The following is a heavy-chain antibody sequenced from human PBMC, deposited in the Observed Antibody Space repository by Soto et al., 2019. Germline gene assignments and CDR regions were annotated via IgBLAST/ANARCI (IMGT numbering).Heavy chain of an antibody. CDR1: GFTFDDYT. CDR3: AKDTESITMIPGFDY. V-gene: IGHV3-43*01. D-gene: IGHD3-10*01. J-gene: IGHJ4*02. Sequence: GGSLRLSCAASGFTFDDYTMHWVRQATGKGLEWVSLISWDGGSTYYADSVKGRFTISRDDSKNSLYLQMNSLRTEDTALYYCAKDTESITMIPGFDYWGQGTLVIVSS. CDR2: ISWDGGST.